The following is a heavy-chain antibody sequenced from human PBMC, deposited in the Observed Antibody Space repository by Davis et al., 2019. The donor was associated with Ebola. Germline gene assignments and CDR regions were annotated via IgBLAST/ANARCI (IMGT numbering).Heavy chain of an antibody. J-gene: IGHJ4*02. CDR1: GYSFTSYW. CDR3: ARHTHSSGWVFDY. V-gene: IGHV5-10-1*01. D-gene: IGHD6-19*01. Sequence: GESLKISCKGSGYSFTSYWIGWVRQMPGKGLEWMGRIDPSDSYTNYSPSFQGHVTISADKSISTAYLQWSSLKASDTAMYYCARHTHSSGWVFDYWGQGTLVTVSS. CDR2: IDPSDSYT.